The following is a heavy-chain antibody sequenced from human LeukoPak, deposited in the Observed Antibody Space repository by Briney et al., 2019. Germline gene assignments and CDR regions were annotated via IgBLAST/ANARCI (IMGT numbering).Heavy chain of an antibody. CDR1: GFTASRNY. CDR2: IYSGGNT. D-gene: IGHD6-13*01. Sequence: GGSLRLSCAASGFTASRNYMTWVRQAPGKGLEWVSVIYSGGNTYYAESVKGRFTVSRDNSKNTLYLQMNSLRAEDTAVYYCARGIAAAGTFDYWGQGTLVTVSS. CDR3: ARGIAAAGTFDY. V-gene: IGHV3-53*01. J-gene: IGHJ4*02.